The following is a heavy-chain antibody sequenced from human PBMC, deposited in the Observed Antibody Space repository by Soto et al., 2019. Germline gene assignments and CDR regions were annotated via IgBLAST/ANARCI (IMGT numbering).Heavy chain of an antibody. Sequence: QVQLVQSGAEVKKPGASVKVSCKASGYTFTGYYMHWVRQAPGQGLEWMGWINPNSGGTNYAQKFQGWVTTTRDTSISTDYMELSRLRSDDTAVYYCARDRIVVVPAPRRSCDYWGQGTLVTVSS. CDR3: ARDRIVVVPAPRRSCDY. V-gene: IGHV1-2*04. D-gene: IGHD2-21*02. CDR1: GYTFTGYY. J-gene: IGHJ4*02. CDR2: INPNSGGT.